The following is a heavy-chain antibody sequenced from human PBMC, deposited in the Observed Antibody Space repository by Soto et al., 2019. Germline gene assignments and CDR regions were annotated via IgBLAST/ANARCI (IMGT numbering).Heavy chain of an antibody. CDR1: GGSFSGYY. J-gene: IGHJ2*01. Sequence: QVHLQQWGAGLLKPSETLSLTCAVYGGSFSGYYWNWIRQPPGKGLEWIGEINHSGSTNYNPSLKSRVSISEGTSNNQFSLKLSSVTAADPAVYYCARGRGDGYNQDWYFDLWGRGTLVTVSS. CDR2: INHSGST. CDR3: ARGRGDGYNQDWYFDL. D-gene: IGHD5-12*01. V-gene: IGHV4-34*02.